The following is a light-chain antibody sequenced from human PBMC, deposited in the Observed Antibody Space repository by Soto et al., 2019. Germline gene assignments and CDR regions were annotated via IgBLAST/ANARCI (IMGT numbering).Light chain of an antibody. CDR2: EIN. V-gene: IGLV2-14*01. J-gene: IGLJ1*01. CDR1: SSDIGGYNF. Sequence: QSVLTQPASVSGSPGQSITISCTGTSSDIGGYNFVSWYQHLPGKAPKLMIFEINKRPSGVSNRFSGSKSGNTASLTISGLQAEDEADYYCWSSTSSNTNVFGTGTKLTVL. CDR3: WSSTSSNTNV.